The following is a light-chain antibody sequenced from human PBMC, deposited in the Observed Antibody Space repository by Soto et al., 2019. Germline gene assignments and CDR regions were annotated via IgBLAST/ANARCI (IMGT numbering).Light chain of an antibody. CDR2: AAS. J-gene: IGKJ2*01. CDR1: QSISVY. Sequence: DIQMTQSPSALSVSLGDRVTITCRSSQSISVYINWYQKKSGTTHKLLMYAASNLQSGVPSRFSGRGSGTDFTLTISSLRPEDFASYYCQQTYRIPYTLGQGTKVDIK. CDR3: QQTYRIPYT. V-gene: IGKV1-39*01.